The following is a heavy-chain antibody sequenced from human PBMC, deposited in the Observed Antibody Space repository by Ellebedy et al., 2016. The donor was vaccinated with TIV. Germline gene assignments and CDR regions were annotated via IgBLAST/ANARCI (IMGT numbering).Heavy chain of an antibody. CDR2: FYSRGNT. V-gene: IGHV4-39*07. Sequence: ESLKISCTVSGGSISSSSNFWAWIRQPPGKGLEWIGSFYSRGNTYYNPSLRSRVTISVDTSKNQVSLRLTSVTAADTAVFYCARDHIGSGWYHYWGQGTLVTVSS. CDR1: GGSISSSSNF. D-gene: IGHD6-19*01. CDR3: ARDHIGSGWYHY. J-gene: IGHJ4*02.